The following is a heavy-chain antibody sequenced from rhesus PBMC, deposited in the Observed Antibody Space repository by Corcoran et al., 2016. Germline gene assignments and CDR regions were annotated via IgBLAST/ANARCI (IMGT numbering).Heavy chain of an antibody. J-gene: IGHJ6*01. CDR3: AREGVAGNRYGWDS. CDR1: GGSISGYYY. V-gene: IGHV4-73*01. Sequence: QVQLQQWGEGLVKPSETLSLTCAVYGGSISGYYYWSWIRQPPGTGLEWIGYIYGNSGSTNYNPTLKNRGNISKYTSKNQFSLKLSSVTAADTAGYDCAREGVAGNRYGWDSWGQGVVVTVSS. D-gene: IGHD1-1*01. CDR2: IYGNSGST.